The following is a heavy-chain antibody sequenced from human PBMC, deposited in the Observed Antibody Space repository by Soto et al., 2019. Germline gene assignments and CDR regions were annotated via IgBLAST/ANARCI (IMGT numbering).Heavy chain of an antibody. CDR3: ARVPLY. CDR1: GGSISSGGYS. V-gene: IGHV4-30-2*01. CDR2: IYHSGST. J-gene: IGHJ4*02. Sequence: SETLSLTCAVSGGSISSGGYSWSWIRQPPGKGLEWIGYIYHSGSTYYNPSLKSRVTISVDRSKNQFSLKLSSVTAADTAVYYCARVPLYWGQGTLVPVSS.